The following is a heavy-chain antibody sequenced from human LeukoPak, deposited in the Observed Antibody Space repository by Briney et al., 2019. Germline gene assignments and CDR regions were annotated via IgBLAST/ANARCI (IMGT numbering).Heavy chain of an antibody. Sequence: GGTLRLSCAASGFTLSSYGMHWVRQAPGKGLEWVAVISFDATNKYYADSVKGRFTISRDNSKKTLYLQMNSLRAEDTAVYYCAKDSSADDSSGYSYYFDYWGQGTLVTVSS. D-gene: IGHD3-22*01. CDR2: ISFDATNK. CDR1: GFTLSSYG. J-gene: IGHJ4*02. CDR3: AKDSSADDSSGYSYYFDY. V-gene: IGHV3-30*18.